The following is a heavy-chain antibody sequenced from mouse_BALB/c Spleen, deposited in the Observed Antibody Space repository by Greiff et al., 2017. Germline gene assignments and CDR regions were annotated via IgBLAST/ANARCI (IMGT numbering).Heavy chain of an antibody. CDR3: ARDYGSSYDFFAY. CDR1: GYSITSDYA. J-gene: IGHJ3*01. V-gene: IGHV3-2*02. Sequence: EVQLQESGPGLVKPSQSLSLTCTVTGYSITSDYAWNWIRQFPGNKLEWMGYISYSGSTSYNPSLKSRISITRDTSKNQFFLQLNSVTTEDTATYYCARDYGSSYDFFAYWGQGTLVTVSA. CDR2: ISYSGST. D-gene: IGHD1-1*01.